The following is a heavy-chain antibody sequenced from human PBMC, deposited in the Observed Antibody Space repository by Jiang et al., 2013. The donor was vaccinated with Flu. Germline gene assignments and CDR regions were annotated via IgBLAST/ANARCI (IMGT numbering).Heavy chain of an antibody. D-gene: IGHD6-13*01. V-gene: IGHV1-69*02. CDR2: IIPILGIA. Sequence: EWMGRIIPILGIANYAQKFQGRVTITADKSTSTAYMELSSLRSEDTAVYYCARPRVGYSSSWYGNYYYGMDVWGQGTTVTVSS. J-gene: IGHJ6*02. CDR3: ARPRVGYSSSWYGNYYYGMDV.